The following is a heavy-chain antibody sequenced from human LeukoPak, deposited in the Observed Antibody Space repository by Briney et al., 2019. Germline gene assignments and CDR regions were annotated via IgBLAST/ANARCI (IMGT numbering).Heavy chain of an antibody. CDR1: GFTFRSDR. J-gene: IGHJ4*02. CDR2: IDSDGTGA. CDR3: VRGGFNGD. Sequence: GGSLRLSCTASGFTFRSDRMHRVRQVPGKGLVWVSRIDSDGTGAVYADAVEGRFTISRDNARNTLYLQMNSLRDEDSAVYYCVRGGFNGDWGQGTLVTVSS. D-gene: IGHD2-8*01. V-gene: IGHV3-74*03.